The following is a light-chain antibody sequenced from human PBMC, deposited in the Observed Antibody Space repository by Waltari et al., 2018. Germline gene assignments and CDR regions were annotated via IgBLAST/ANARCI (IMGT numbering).Light chain of an antibody. V-gene: IGLV2-14*01. CDR3: SSYTRRSYWV. J-gene: IGLJ3*02. Sequence: QSALTQPASVSGSPGQSITISCTGTSSDVGFYDFVSWFQQHPGKAPKVMFYKVNNRPSGVFNRFSGSKSANTASLTISGLQAEDEADYYCSSYTRRSYWVFGGGTQLTVL. CDR1: SSDVGFYDF. CDR2: KVN.